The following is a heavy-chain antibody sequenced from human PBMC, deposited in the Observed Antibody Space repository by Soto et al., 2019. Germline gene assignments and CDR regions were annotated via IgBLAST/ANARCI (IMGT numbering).Heavy chain of an antibody. CDR2: ISFDGSIT. CDR3: ARAIADTSGWSRYFEY. J-gene: IGHJ4*02. Sequence: GGSLTLSCAASGFTFNNFGMHWVRQAPGKGLEWVVVISFDGSITNYADSVKGRFTISRDNAKNTLFLQMNSLRVDDTAVYYCARAIADTSGWSRYFEYWGQGTLVTVSS. D-gene: IGHD6-19*01. V-gene: IGHV3-30*03. CDR1: GFTFNNFG.